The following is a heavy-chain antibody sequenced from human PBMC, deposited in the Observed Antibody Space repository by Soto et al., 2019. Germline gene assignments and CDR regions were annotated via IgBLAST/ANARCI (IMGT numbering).Heavy chain of an antibody. CDR1: GFTFTRHW. Sequence: EVQLVESGGGLVQPGGSLSLSCATSGFTFTRHWMYWIRQTPGTGLVWVSRVSQSGSVTNYEDSVKGRFTISRDNAKNTVYLQMNSLRAEDTGEYYCVRGSDGWSGMDVWGQGTTVTVSS. V-gene: IGHV3-74*01. CDR3: VRGSDGWSGMDV. J-gene: IGHJ6*02. CDR2: VSQSGSVT. D-gene: IGHD3-3*01.